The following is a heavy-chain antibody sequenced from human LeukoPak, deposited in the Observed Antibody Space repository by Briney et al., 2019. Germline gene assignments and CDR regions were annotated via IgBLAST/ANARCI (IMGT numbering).Heavy chain of an antibody. J-gene: IGHJ5*02. D-gene: IGHD2-2*01. CDR1: VFTFSNYA. CDR3: ARGDCSRTSCSSTPKTWFVP. Sequence: PGGSLGLSCASPVFTFSNYAMSWVRQAPGKGLECVSAISGSGCTTYYADSVKGRFTISRDNSMNTLYLQMNSLRPDDTAAFYSARGDCSRTSCSSTPKTWFVPRGQGTMVSVSS. CDR2: ISGSGCTT. V-gene: IGHV3-23*01.